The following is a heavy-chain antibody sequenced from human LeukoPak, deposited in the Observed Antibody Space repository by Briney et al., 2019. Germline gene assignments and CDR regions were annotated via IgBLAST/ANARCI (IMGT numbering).Heavy chain of an antibody. V-gene: IGHV4-30-4*08. CDR3: ARNSGSYPYYFDY. Sequence: QSSETLSLTCTVSGGSISSGDYYWSWIRQPPGKGLEWIGYIYDSGSTYYNPSLKSRVTISVDTSKNQFSLKLSSVTAADTAVYYCARNSGSYPYYFDYWGQGTLVTVSS. D-gene: IGHD1-26*01. CDR2: IYDSGST. J-gene: IGHJ4*02. CDR1: GGSISSGDYY.